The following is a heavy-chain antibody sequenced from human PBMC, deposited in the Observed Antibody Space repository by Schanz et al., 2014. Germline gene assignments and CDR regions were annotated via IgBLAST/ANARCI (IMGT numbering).Heavy chain of an antibody. CDR2: ISAYNGHT. CDR3: ARDRLECGAECYSVEVFEI. J-gene: IGHJ4*02. CDR1: GYTFISYG. D-gene: IGHD2-21*01. V-gene: IGHV1-18*01. Sequence: QVQLVQSGAEVKKPGSSMKVSCKASGYTFISYGIKWERQAPGQGLEWMGWISAYNGHTDYAQKLQGRVTMTTDTSTSTAYMELRSLRSDDTAVYYCARDRLECGAECYSVEVFEIWGQGTLVIVSS.